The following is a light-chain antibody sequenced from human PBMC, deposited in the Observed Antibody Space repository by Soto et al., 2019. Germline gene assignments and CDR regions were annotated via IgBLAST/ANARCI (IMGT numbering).Light chain of an antibody. V-gene: IGLV1-51*01. CDR1: TSNIGNNS. J-gene: IGLJ2*01. CDR2: DNN. Sequence: QSVLTQPPSVSAAPGQKVTISCSGSTSNIGNNSVSWYQQFPGTAPKLLIYDNNDRPSGIPDRFSGSKSGSSATLDITGLQTGDEADYYCGTWDSSLSGVVFGGGTKVTVL. CDR3: GTWDSSLSGVV.